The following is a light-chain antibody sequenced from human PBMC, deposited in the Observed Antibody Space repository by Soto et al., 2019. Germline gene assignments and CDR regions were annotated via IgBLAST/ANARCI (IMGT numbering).Light chain of an antibody. J-gene: IGKJ4*01. CDR2: WAS. CDR3: QQYYTTPLT. V-gene: IGKV4-1*01. Sequence: DIVMTQSPDSLAVSLGERATIYFKSSQSVLYSSNHKNYLAWYQHKSGQPPKLLIYWASTRESGVPDRFSGSGSGTDFTLTISSLQAEDVAVYYCQQYYTTPLTFGGGTKVDIK. CDR1: QSVLYSSNHKNY.